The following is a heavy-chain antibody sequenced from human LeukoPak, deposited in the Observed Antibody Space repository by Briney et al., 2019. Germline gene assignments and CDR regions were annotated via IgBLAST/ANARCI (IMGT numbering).Heavy chain of an antibody. CDR1: GFTFSHYW. CDR3: ARDSSQWLVT. Sequence: PGGSLRLSCAASGFTFSHYWMSWVRQAPGKGLEWVANIKQDGSEKYYVDPVKGRFTISRDDAKNLLYLQMNSLRAEDTAVYYCARDSSQWLVTWGQGTLVTVSS. V-gene: IGHV3-7*01. D-gene: IGHD6-19*01. J-gene: IGHJ4*02. CDR2: IKQDGSEK.